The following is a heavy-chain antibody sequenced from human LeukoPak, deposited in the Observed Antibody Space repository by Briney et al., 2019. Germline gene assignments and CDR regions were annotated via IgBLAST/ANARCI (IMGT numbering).Heavy chain of an antibody. CDR3: ARGGPAAKNAFDI. V-gene: IGHV1-8*03. Sequence: ASVKVSCKASGYTFTSYDINWVRQATGQGLEWMGWMNPNSGNTGYAQKFQGRVTITRNTSISTAYVELSSLRSEDTAVYYCARGGPAAKNAFDIWGQGTMVTVSS. CDR1: GYTFTSYD. D-gene: IGHD2-2*01. J-gene: IGHJ3*02. CDR2: MNPNSGNT.